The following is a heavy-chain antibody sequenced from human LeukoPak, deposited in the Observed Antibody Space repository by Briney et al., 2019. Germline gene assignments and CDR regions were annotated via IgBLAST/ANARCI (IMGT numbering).Heavy chain of an antibody. V-gene: IGHV4-39*01. CDR1: DDSIRTNSYY. Sequence: SETLSLTCSVSDDSIRTNSYYWGWVRQPPGKGLEWVGSLHFSGTPYYSPSLSSRVTVSRDTSNNQPSLNLKSVTASDTAVYFCTRGGDAHKLGNFWGPGILVTVSS. D-gene: IGHD2-21*01. CDR3: TRGGDAHKLGNF. CDR2: LHFSGTP. J-gene: IGHJ4*02.